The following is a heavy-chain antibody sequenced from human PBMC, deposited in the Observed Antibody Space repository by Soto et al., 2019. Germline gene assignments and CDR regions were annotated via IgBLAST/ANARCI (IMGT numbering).Heavy chain of an antibody. CDR1: GFSFSDYY. D-gene: IGHD2-8*01. V-gene: IGHV3-11*01. CDR3: ARAVYASNTEFDN. CDR2: ISSTSGTI. J-gene: IGHJ4*02. Sequence: QVHLVESGGGLVRPGGSLRLSCAASGFSFSDYYMTWIRQAPGKGLEWVSYISSTSGTISYAGSVKGRFTISRDNAKNSLSLQMNSLRAEDTAVYYCARAVYASNTEFDNWGQGTLVTVSS.